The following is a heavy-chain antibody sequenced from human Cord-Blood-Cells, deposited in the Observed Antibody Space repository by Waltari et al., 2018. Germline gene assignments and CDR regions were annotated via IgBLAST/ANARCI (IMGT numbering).Heavy chain of an antibody. J-gene: IGHJ4*02. V-gene: IGHV3-33*01. CDR2: IWYDGSNK. CDR1: GFTFSLYG. Sequence: QVQLVESGGGVVQPGRSLRLSCAASGFTFSLYGRHWVRQAPGKGLEWVAVIWYDGSNKYYADSVKGRFTISRDNSKNTLYLQMNSLRAEDTAVYYCARAPQYCSGGSCYYYFDYWGQGTLVTVSS. D-gene: IGHD2-15*01. CDR3: ARAPQYCSGGSCYYYFDY.